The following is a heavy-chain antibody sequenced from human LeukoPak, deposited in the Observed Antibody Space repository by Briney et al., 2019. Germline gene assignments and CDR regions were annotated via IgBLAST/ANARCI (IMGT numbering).Heavy chain of an antibody. V-gene: IGHV3-74*01. D-gene: IGHD6-19*01. Sequence: GGSLRLSCATSGFTFSSYWMHCVRQAPGKGLVWVSRISSDESRTNYADSVKGRFTISRDNAKNTVYLQMNSLRAEDTAVYYCARVRAVAGTEVLYYFDYWGQGTLVTVSS. CDR1: GFTFSSYW. J-gene: IGHJ4*02. CDR2: ISSDESRT. CDR3: ARVRAVAGTEVLYYFDY.